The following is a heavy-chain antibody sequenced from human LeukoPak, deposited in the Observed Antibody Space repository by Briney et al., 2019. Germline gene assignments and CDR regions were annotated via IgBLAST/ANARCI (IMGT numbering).Heavy chain of an antibody. CDR2: IYYSGST. J-gene: IGHJ5*02. V-gene: IGHV4-39*01. D-gene: IGHD6-13*01. CDR3: ARLRTVAAAGIIWFDP. Sequence: SETLSLTCTVSGGSISSSSYYWGWIRQPPGKGLEWIGSIYYSGSTYYNPSLKSRVTISVDTSKNQFSLKLSSVTAADTAVYYRARLRTVAAAGIIWFDPWGQGTLVTVSS. CDR1: GGSISSSSYY.